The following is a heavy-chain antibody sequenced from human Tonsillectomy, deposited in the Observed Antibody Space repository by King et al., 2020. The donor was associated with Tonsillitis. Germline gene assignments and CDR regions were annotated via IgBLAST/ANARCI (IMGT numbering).Heavy chain of an antibody. CDR3: ATASGQEWLSLIDF. CDR1: GYLFTGYY. D-gene: IGHD3-3*01. J-gene: IGHJ4*02. Sequence: VQLVESGTEVKKPGASVKVSCKASGYLFTGYYMHWVRQAPGQGLEWMGIINPSGDTTTYAQKFQGRVTMTRDTSTGTVYMELSSLRSEDTAVYFCATASGQEWLSLIDFWGQXTLVTVSS. V-gene: IGHV1-46*01. CDR2: INPSGDTT.